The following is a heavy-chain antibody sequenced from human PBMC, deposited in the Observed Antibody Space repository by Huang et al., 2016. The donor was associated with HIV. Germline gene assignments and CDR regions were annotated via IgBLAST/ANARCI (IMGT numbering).Heavy chain of an antibody. Sequence: QVQLVQSGAEVKRPGASVKVSCRASGGTFSTNAVSWVRQAPGQGLEWMGGIIPRLGTTNYAQRFQGKGTITADESSSPVYMELSSLRSDDTAVYYCARQPYCGGDCAHYYYFYMDVWGKGTTVTVSS. J-gene: IGHJ6*03. CDR1: GGTFSTNA. CDR2: IIPRLGTT. D-gene: IGHD2-21*02. CDR3: ARQPYCGGDCAHYYYFYMDV. V-gene: IGHV1-69*13.